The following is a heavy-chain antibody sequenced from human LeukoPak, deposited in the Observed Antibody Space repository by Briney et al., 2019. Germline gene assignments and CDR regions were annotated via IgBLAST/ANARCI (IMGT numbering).Heavy chain of an antibody. Sequence: ASMKVSCKASGYTFTGYYMHWVRQAPGQGLEWMGWINPNSGGTNYAQKFQGRVTMTRDTSISTAYMELSRLRSDDTAVYYCARMTIDIVVVPAAILYDYWGQGTLVTVSS. CDR2: INPNSGGT. D-gene: IGHD2-2*01. CDR1: GYTFTGYY. CDR3: ARMTIDIVVVPAAILYDY. J-gene: IGHJ4*02. V-gene: IGHV1-2*02.